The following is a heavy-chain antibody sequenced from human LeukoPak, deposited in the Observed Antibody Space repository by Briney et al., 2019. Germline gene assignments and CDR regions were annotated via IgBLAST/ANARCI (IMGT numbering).Heavy chain of an antibody. CDR1: GGSISSGDYY. Sequence: PSQTLSLTCTVSGGSISSGDYYWSWIRQPPGKGLEWIGYIYYSGSTYYNPSLKSRVTISVDTSKNQFSLKLSSVTAADTAVYYCARDGSGINGMDVWGQGTTVTVSS. V-gene: IGHV4-30-4*01. CDR3: ARDGSGINGMDV. CDR2: IYYSGST. J-gene: IGHJ6*02. D-gene: IGHD3-10*01.